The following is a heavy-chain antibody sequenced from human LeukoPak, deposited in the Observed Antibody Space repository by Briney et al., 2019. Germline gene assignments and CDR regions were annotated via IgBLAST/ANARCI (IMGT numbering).Heavy chain of an antibody. D-gene: IGHD1-1*01. CDR2: ISYDGSNK. CDR1: GFTFSSYA. J-gene: IGHJ6*02. V-gene: IGHV3-30-3*01. Sequence: GRSLTLSCAASGFTFSSYAMLGVRQAPGKGLVGVAVISYDGSNKYYADSVKVRFTISRDNSKNTLYLQMNSRRAEDTAVYYCARDQAWNRPYYYYGMDVWGQGTTVTASS. CDR3: ARDQAWNRPYYYYGMDV.